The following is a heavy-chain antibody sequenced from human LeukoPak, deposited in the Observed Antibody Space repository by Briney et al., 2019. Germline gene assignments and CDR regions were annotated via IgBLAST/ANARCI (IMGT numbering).Heavy chain of an antibody. V-gene: IGHV4-34*01. CDR1: GGSFSGYH. Sequence: PSETLSLTCAVYGGSFSGYHWSWIRQPPGKGLEWIGEINHSGSTNYNPSLKSRVTISVDTSKNQFSLKLSSVTAADTAVYYCARVGRPSDYWGQGTLVTVSS. CDR2: INHSGST. J-gene: IGHJ4*02. CDR3: ARVGRPSDY.